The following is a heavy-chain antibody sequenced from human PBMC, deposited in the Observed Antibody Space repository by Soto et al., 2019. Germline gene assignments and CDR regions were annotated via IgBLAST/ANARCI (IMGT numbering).Heavy chain of an antibody. D-gene: IGHD5-12*01. CDR3: ARRYSGYDDAFDI. V-gene: IGHV4-59*01. CDR2: IYYSGGT. J-gene: IGHJ3*02. Sequence: QVQLQESGPGLVKPSETLSLTCTVSGGSINNYYWSWIRQPPGKGLEWIGYIYYSGGTNYNPPLKSRVTTSVDTSNSQFSLKLSSVTAADTAVYYCARRYSGYDDAFDIWGQGTMVTVSS. CDR1: GGSINNYY.